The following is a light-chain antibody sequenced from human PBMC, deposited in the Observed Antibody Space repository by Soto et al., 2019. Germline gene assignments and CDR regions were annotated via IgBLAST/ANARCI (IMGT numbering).Light chain of an antibody. CDR2: DAS. Sequence: IEVTQSPSSLAASLGDRVTITCRASQTIGTYVNWYRQKSGAAPELLIYDASTLQSGVPSRFSGSGGGTDFTLSISSVQPEDFATYFCQQSYMDPITFGQGTRLEIK. J-gene: IGKJ5*01. V-gene: IGKV1-39*01. CDR3: QQSYMDPIT. CDR1: QTIGTY.